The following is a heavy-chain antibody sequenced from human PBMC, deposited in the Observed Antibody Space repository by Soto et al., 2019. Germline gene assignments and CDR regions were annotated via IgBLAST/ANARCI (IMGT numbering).Heavy chain of an antibody. CDR3: AREFPPIVVVPAAIKLTYYYMDV. D-gene: IGHD2-2*01. CDR1: GFTFSSYS. J-gene: IGHJ6*03. V-gene: IGHV3-48*01. CDR2: ISSSSSTI. Sequence: GGSLRLSCAASGFTFSSYSMNWVRQAPGKGLEWVSYISSSSSTIYYADSVKGRFTISRDNAKNSLYLQMNSLRAEDTAVYYCAREFPPIVVVPAAIKLTYYYMDVWGKGTTVTVSS.